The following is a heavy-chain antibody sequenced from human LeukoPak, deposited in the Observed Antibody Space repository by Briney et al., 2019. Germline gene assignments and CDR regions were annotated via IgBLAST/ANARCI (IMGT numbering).Heavy chain of an antibody. J-gene: IGHJ4*02. D-gene: IGHD6-13*01. CDR2: INPNSGGT. Sequence: ASVKVSCKASGYTFTGYYMHWVRQAPGQGVEWMGWINPNSGGTNYAQKFQGRVTMTRDTSISTAYMELSRLRSDDTAVYYCARVASRQQLVPVYWGQGTLVTVSS. CDR1: GYTFTGYY. V-gene: IGHV1-2*02. CDR3: ARVASRQQLVPVY.